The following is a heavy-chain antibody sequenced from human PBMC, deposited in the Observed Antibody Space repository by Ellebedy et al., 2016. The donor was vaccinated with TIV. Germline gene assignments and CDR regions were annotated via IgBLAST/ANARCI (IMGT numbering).Heavy chain of an antibody. Sequence: GGSLRLSCAASRFPFSSYWMSWVRQAPGKGLEWVANMRQDGGDKYYVDSVKGRFTISRDNAKNSLYLQMNSLRVEDTAVYYCATDGSYGDYLAPTHAFVFWGQGTTVTVSS. V-gene: IGHV3-7*01. J-gene: IGHJ3*01. CDR2: MRQDGGDK. CDR1: RFPFSSYW. CDR3: ATDGSYGDYLAPTHAFVF. D-gene: IGHD4-17*01.